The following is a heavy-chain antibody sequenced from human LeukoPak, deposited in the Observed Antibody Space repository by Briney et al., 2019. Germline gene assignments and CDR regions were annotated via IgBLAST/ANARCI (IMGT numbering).Heavy chain of an antibody. D-gene: IGHD6-19*01. Sequence: GGSLRLSCAASGFTFDDYGMSWIRQAPGKGLEWVSYISSSGSSKIYADSVKGRFTISRDNAKNSLYLQMNSLRAEDTAVYYCARDSSGWYRWFDPWGQGTLVTVSS. V-gene: IGHV3-11*01. CDR1: GFTFDDYG. CDR3: ARDSSGWYRWFDP. CDR2: ISSSGSSK. J-gene: IGHJ5*02.